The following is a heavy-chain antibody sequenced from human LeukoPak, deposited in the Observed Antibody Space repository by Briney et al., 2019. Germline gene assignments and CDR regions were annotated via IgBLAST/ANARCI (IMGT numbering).Heavy chain of an antibody. CDR1: GYTFTSYD. D-gene: IGHD3-22*01. J-gene: IGHJ4*02. CDR3: ARGHYYDSSGHFDY. CDR2: ISAYNGNT. V-gene: IGHV1-18*01. Sequence: GASVKVSCKASGYTFTSYDINWVRQAPGQGLEWMGWISAYNGNTNYAQKLQGRVTMTTDTSTSTAYMELRSLRSDDTAVYYCARGHYYDSSGHFDYWGQGTLVTVSS.